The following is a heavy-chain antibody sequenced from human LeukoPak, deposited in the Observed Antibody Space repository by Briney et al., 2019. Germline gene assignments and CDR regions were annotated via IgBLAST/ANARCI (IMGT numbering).Heavy chain of an antibody. CDR2: IYTSGST. Sequence: SETLSLTCTVSGGSNSSGSYYWSWIRQPAGKGLEWIGRIYTSGSTNYNPSLKSRVTISLDTSKNQFSLKLSSVTAADTAVYYCANSIDFDYGDYYFDYWGQGALVTISS. CDR3: ANSIDFDYGDYYFDY. V-gene: IGHV4-61*02. D-gene: IGHD4-17*01. CDR1: GGSNSSGSYY. J-gene: IGHJ4*02.